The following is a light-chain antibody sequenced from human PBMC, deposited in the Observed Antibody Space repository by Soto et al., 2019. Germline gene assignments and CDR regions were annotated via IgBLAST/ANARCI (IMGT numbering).Light chain of an antibody. CDR2: GES. CDR3: RKYTDWPIT. V-gene: IGKV3-15*01. Sequence: VMTQSPATLSLSPGESATLSCRASQSVSSNLAWYQQKTGQAPRLLIYGESTRATGIPDRFSGSGSGTDLNLTITRLQSDDFAVYFCRKYTDWPITFGQGTRLEIK. J-gene: IGKJ5*01. CDR1: QSVSSN.